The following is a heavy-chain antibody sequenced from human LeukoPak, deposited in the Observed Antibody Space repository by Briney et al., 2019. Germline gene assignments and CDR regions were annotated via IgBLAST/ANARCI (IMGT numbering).Heavy chain of an antibody. D-gene: IGHD3-22*01. CDR2: ISAYNGNT. Sequence: ASVKLSCKASGYTFTSYGISWVRQAPGQGLEWMGWISAYNGNTNYAQKLQGRVTMTTDTSTSTAYMELRSLRSDDTAVYYCARVRYYDSSGYLDYWGQGTLVTVSS. CDR3: ARVRYYDSSGYLDY. V-gene: IGHV1-18*01. CDR1: GYTFTSYG. J-gene: IGHJ4*02.